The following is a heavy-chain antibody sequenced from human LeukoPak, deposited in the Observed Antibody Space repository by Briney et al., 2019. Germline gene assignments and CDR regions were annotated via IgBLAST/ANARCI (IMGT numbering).Heavy chain of an antibody. D-gene: IGHD6-19*01. Sequence: GESLKTSCKGSGYSFTSYWIAWVRQMPGKGLEWMGIIYPGDSDTRYSPPSQGQVTISADMSISTAYLQWSSLKASDTAIYYCARLPDSSGRGPYYYGMDVWGQGTTVTVSS. J-gene: IGHJ6*02. CDR3: ARLPDSSGRGPYYYGMDV. CDR1: GYSFTSYW. CDR2: IYPGDSDT. V-gene: IGHV5-51*01.